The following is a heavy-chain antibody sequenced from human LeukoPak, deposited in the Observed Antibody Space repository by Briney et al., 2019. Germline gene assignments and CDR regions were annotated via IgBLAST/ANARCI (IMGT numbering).Heavy chain of an antibody. J-gene: IGHJ4*02. D-gene: IGHD1-14*01. CDR1: GFTVITND. Sequence: PGGSLRLSCAASGFTVITNDMTWVRQAPGKGLEWVSALYSDGNTKYADSMQARFTISRDNPKTTLYPEMNSLSPDDAAVYYCSRGVEPLAANTLAYWGQGTLVTVSS. V-gene: IGHV3-53*01. CDR2: LYSDGNT. CDR3: SRGVEPLAANTLAY.